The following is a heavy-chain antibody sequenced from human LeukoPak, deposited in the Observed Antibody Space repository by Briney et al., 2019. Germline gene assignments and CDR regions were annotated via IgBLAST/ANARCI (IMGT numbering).Heavy chain of an antibody. CDR2: INHSGST. CDR1: GGSFSGYY. J-gene: IGHJ4*02. Sequence: PSETLSLTCAVYGGSFSGYYWSWIRQPPGKGLEWIGEINHSGSTNYNPSLKSRVTISVDTSKNQFSLKLSSVTAADTAVYYCARGGMHSSGLDYWGLGTLVTVSS. V-gene: IGHV4-34*01. CDR3: ARGGMHSSGLDY. D-gene: IGHD3-22*01.